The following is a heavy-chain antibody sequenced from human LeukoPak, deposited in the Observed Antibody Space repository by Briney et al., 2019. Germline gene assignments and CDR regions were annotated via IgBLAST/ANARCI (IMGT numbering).Heavy chain of an antibody. CDR3: ARVSWAAAGRMNEVDY. J-gene: IGHJ4*02. V-gene: IGHV5-51*01. CDR2: IYPGDSDT. CDR1: GYSFTSYW. D-gene: IGHD6-13*01. Sequence: GESLKISCKGSGYSFTSYWIGWVRQMPGKGLEWMGIIYPGDSDTRYSPSFQGQVTISADKSISTAYLQWSSLKASDTAMYYCARVSWAAAGRMNEVDYWGQGTLVTVSS.